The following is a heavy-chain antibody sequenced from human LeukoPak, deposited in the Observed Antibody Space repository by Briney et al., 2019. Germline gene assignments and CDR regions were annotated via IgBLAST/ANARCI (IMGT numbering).Heavy chain of an antibody. CDR1: GFTFDDYG. CDR3: ATAPVWFGELLYPYYYYYHMDV. V-gene: IGHV3-20*04. J-gene: IGHJ6*03. CDR2: ISWNGGRT. D-gene: IGHD3-10*01. Sequence: GGSLRLSCAASGFTFDDYGMSWVRQAPGKGLEWVSGISWNGGRTGYADSLKGRFTISRDNAKNSLDLQMNSLRVEDTAVYYCATAPVWFGELLYPYYYYYHMDVWGKGTTVTISS.